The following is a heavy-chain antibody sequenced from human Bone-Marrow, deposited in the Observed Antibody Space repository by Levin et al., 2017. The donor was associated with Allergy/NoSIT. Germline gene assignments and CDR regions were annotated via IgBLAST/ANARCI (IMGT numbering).Heavy chain of an antibody. CDR1: GFSVSTNY. Sequence: GGSLRLSCAASGFSVSTNYMAWVRQAPGKGLEWVSVMYSTGTTYHADSVKGRFTISRDNSKNTLYLQMNSLRAEDTAVFYCSSAPGFTDYWGQGTLVTVSS. V-gene: IGHV3-66*01. CDR3: SSAPGFTDY. J-gene: IGHJ4*02. CDR2: MYSTGTT.